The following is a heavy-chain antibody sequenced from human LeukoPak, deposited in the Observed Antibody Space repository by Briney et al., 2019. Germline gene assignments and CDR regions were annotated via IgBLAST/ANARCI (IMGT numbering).Heavy chain of an antibody. CDR1: GYTFTSYY. J-gene: IGHJ5*02. D-gene: IGHD5-24*01. V-gene: IGHV1-46*01. CDR2: INPSGGST. CDR3: ARGTVRRDGYNNWFDP. Sequence: GASVKVSCKASGYTFTSYYIHWVRQAPGQGLEWMGIINPSGGSTSYAQKFQGRVTMTRDTSTSTVYMELSSLRSEDTAVYYCARGTVRRDGYNNWFDPWGQGTLVTVSS.